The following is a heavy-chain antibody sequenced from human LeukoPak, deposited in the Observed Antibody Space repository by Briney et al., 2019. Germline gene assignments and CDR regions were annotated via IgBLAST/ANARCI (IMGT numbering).Heavy chain of an antibody. CDR1: GFTFSSYA. CDR3: ATEGGTGDAPNYYFDY. D-gene: IGHD7-27*01. V-gene: IGHV3-30*04. CDR2: ISYDGSDK. Sequence: GGSLRLSCAASGFTFSSYAMHWVRQAPGRGLEWMAVISYDGSDKYYADSVKGRFTISRDNSKNTLYLQMNSLRAEDTAVYYCATEGGTGDAPNYYFDYWGQGTLVTVSS. J-gene: IGHJ4*02.